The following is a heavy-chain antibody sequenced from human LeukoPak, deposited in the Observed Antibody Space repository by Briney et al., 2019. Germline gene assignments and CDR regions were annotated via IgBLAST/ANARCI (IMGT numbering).Heavy chain of an antibody. Sequence: GGSLRLSCAASGFTFSSYAMSWVRQAPGKGLEWVSAISGSGGSTYYADSVKGRFTISRDNSKNTLYLQMNSLRAEDTAVYYCAKSSGYSGGGGLDFDYWGQGTLVTVSS. D-gene: IGHD6-19*01. CDR1: GFTFSSYA. J-gene: IGHJ4*02. CDR2: ISGSGGST. CDR3: AKSSGYSGGGGLDFDY. V-gene: IGHV3-23*01.